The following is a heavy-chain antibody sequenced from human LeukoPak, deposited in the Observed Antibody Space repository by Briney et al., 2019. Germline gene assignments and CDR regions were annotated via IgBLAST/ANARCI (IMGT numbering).Heavy chain of an antibody. CDR3: ATQIALAHKAEFDC. CDR2: IYSTGST. CDR1: DGSLHLYY. J-gene: IGHJ5*01. Sequence: SETLSLTCTDSDGSLHLYYWTWTRQPAGKGLEWIGHIYSTGSTNYTPSLNSRLTMSADTSKNQFSLKLNSVTAAAPAVYYCATQIALAHKAEFDCRGNGTPVTVSS. D-gene: IGHD2/OR15-2a*01. V-gene: IGHV4-4*07.